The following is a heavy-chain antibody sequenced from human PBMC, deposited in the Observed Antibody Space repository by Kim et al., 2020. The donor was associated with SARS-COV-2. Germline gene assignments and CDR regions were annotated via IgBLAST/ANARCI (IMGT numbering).Heavy chain of an antibody. Sequence: GGSLRLSCAASGFPFSYSAMHWLRQPPGEGLEWLAFISGDGTDKNYRDSVRGRFTVSRDNSKNTLFLQMDTLSADDTAVYYCARAGGGDWGQGTLVTVSS. D-gene: IGHD1-1*01. V-gene: IGHV3-30*04. CDR2: ISGDGTDK. J-gene: IGHJ4*02. CDR3: ARAGGGD. CDR1: GFPFSYSA.